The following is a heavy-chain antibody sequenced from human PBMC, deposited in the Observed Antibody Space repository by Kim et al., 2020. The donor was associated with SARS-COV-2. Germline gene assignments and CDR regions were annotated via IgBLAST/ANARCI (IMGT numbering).Heavy chain of an antibody. Sequence: PSLKSRVTISVDTSKNQFSLKLSSVTAADTAVYYCARGLREDTAMVDFDYWGQGTLVTVSS. D-gene: IGHD5-18*01. J-gene: IGHJ4*02. CDR3: ARGLREDTAMVDFDY. V-gene: IGHV4-59*09.